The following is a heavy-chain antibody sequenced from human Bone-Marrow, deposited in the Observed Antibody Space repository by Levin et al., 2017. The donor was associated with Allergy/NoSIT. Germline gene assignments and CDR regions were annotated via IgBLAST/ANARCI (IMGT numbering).Heavy chain of an antibody. Sequence: RASETLSLTCIVSGGSISSAGYHWTWLRQYPGKGLEWIGYISYRGGIYFNPPLKSRLTMSMDTAEQHFSLNLTSVSAADTAIYYCARLDGYSFDYWGQGALVTVSS. CDR3: ARLDGYSFDY. D-gene: IGHD1-1*01. CDR1: GGSISSAGYH. J-gene: IGHJ4*02. V-gene: IGHV4-31*03. CDR2: ISYRGGI.